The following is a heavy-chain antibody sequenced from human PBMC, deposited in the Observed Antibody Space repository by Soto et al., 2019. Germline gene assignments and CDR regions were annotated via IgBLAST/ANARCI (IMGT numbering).Heavy chain of an antibody. V-gene: IGHV3-23*01. CDR3: AKDQATFGRRCFDP. Sequence: EEQLLESGGGLVQPGGSLRLSCTVSGFTFRSYAMNWVRLAPGKGLEWVSGISDSGAFTYQADSVRGRFIISRDNSKNTLYLQINSLRVEDTAVYYCAKDQATFGRRCFDPWGPGTLVTVSS. D-gene: IGHD3-16*01. J-gene: IGHJ5*02. CDR2: ISDSGAFT. CDR1: GFTFRSYA.